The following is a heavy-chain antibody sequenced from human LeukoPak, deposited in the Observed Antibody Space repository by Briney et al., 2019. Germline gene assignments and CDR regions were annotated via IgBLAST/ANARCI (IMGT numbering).Heavy chain of an antibody. J-gene: IGHJ6*03. D-gene: IGHD6-13*01. CDR3: AREVAAGTATDYYMDV. V-gene: IGHV1-69*06. CDR2: IIPIFGTA. Sequence: SVKVSCKASGGTFSSYAISWVRQAPGQGLEWMGGIIPIFGTANYAQKFQGRVTITADKSTSTAYMELSSLRSEDTAVYYCAREVAAGTATDYYMDVWGKGTTVTVSS. CDR1: GGTFSSYA.